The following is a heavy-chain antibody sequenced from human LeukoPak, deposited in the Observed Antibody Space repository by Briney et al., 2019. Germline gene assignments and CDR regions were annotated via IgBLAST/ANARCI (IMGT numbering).Heavy chain of an antibody. CDR2: LYYSGST. CDR3: ATTQGYCSATSCYSNWFDP. D-gene: IGHD2-2*01. CDR1: GASISSYY. V-gene: IGHV4-59*03. J-gene: IGHJ5*02. Sequence: SETLSLTCTVSGASISSYYWSWIRQPPGKGLEWIGCLYYSGSTNYNPSLKSRVTISVDTSKNQFSLKLTSVTAADTAVYYCATTQGYCSATSCYSNWFDPWGQGTLVTVSS.